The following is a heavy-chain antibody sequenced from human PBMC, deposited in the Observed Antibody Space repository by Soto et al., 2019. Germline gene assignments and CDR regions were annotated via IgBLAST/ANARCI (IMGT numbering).Heavy chain of an antibody. CDR3: ARDTLGGAYDFWH. CDR1: GFTVSAFY. CDR2: ISSGGST. Sequence: EVQLVESGGGLVQPGGSLRLSCAASGFTVSAFYMTWVRQAPGKGLEWVSVISSGGSTYYADSVKGRFTISRDNSKNTLYLETNSLRAGDTAVYYCARDTLGGAYDFWHGGQGTLVTVSS. D-gene: IGHD3-3*01. J-gene: IGHJ4*02. V-gene: IGHV3-66*01.